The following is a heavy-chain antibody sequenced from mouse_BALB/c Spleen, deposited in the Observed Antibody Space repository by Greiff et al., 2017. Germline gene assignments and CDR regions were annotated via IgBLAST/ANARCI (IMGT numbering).Heavy chain of an antibody. V-gene: IGHV1-69*02. CDR3: TRGDYDGYCDY. CDR2: IYPSDSYT. Sequence: QVQLQQPGAELVRPGASVKLSCKASGYTFTSYWINWVKQRPGQGLEWIGNIYPSDSYTNYNQKFKDKATLTVDKSSSTAYMQLSSPTSEDSAVYYCTRGDYDGYCDYWGQGTTRTVSS. J-gene: IGHJ2*01. D-gene: IGHD2-4*01. CDR1: GYTFTSYW.